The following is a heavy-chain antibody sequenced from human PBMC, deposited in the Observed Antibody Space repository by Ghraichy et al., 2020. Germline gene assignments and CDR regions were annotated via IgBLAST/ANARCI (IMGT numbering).Heavy chain of an antibody. CDR1: GFTFSNYR. Sequence: GGSLRLSCAASGFTFSNYRMSWVRQAPGKGLEWVANIKQDGSEKYYVDSVKGRFTISRDNAKNSLYLQMNSLRAEDTAVYYCARDESITFGGDIGFDYWGQGTLVTVSS. CDR3: ARDESITFGGDIGFDY. D-gene: IGHD3-16*01. CDR2: IKQDGSEK. V-gene: IGHV3-7*01. J-gene: IGHJ4*02.